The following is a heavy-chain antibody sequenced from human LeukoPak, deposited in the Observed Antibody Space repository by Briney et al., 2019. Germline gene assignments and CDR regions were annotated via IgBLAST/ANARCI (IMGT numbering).Heavy chain of an antibody. CDR2: IYYTGST. Sequence: SETLSLTCTVSGGSVSDYYWSWIRQSPGKGLEWIGYIYYTGSTSYNPSLRSRVTMSADTCKDQFSLKLSSVTAADTAVYYCASRKLGNDYWGQGTLVTVSS. J-gene: IGHJ4*02. V-gene: IGHV4-59*02. CDR1: GGSVSDYY. CDR3: ASRKLGNDY. D-gene: IGHD7-27*01.